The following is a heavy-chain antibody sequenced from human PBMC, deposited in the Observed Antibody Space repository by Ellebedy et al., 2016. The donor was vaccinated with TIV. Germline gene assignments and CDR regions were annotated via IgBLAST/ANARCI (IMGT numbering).Heavy chain of an antibody. J-gene: IGHJ4*02. CDR3: STDTLIIPF. V-gene: IGHV3-15*01. CDR1: GFDFDNAW. Sequence: GGSLRLXCEASGFDFDNAWMNWVRQAPGKGLEWVGLIKSITDGGSSDYAASVKGRFTISRDDSKNTLYLQLNSLKPEDTAVYYCSTDTLIIPFWGQGTLVTVSS. CDR2: IKSITDGGSS. D-gene: IGHD3-22*01.